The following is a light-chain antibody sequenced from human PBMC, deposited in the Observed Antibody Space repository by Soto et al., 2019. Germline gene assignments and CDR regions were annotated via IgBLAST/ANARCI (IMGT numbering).Light chain of an antibody. CDR3: SSYTSSSTPYV. CDR1: SSDVGGYNY. J-gene: IGLJ1*01. CDR2: DVS. V-gene: IGLV2-14*01. Sequence: SVLTQPSSVSGSPGQWITISCTGTSSDVGGYNYVSWYQQHPGKAPKLMIYDVSNRPSGVSNRFSGSKSGNTASLTISGLQAEDEADYYCSSYTSSSTPYVFGTGTRVTVL.